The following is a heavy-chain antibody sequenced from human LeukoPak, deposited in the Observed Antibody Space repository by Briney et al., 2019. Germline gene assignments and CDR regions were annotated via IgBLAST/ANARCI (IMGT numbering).Heavy chain of an antibody. CDR2: ISDSGI. CDR3: ARNSFTVTTQYYYYGMDV. D-gene: IGHD4-17*01. J-gene: IGHJ6*02. V-gene: IGHV3-48*04. CDR1: GFTFTNYG. Sequence: GGSLRLSCATSGFTFTNYGMNWVRQAPGKGLEWVSYISDSGILYADAVKGRFTISRDNAKNSLYLQMNSLRAEDTAVYYCARNSFTVTTQYYYYGMDVWGRGTTVTVSS.